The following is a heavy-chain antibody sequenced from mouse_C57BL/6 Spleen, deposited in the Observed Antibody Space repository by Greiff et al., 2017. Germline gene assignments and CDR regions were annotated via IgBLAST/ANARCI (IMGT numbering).Heavy chain of an antibody. CDR3: ARNSDFDY. Sequence: QVQLQQPGAELVMPGASVKLSCKASGYTFTSYWMHWVKQRPGQGLEWIGEIDPSDCYPNYNQKFKGKSTLTVDKSSSTAYMQLSSLTSAGSAVYYCARNSDFDYWGQGTTLTVSS. D-gene: IGHD6-1*01. J-gene: IGHJ2*01. CDR1: GYTFTSYW. V-gene: IGHV1-69*01. CDR2: IDPSDCYP.